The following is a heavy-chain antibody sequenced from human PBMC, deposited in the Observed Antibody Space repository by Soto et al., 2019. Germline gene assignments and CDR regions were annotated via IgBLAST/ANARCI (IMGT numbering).Heavy chain of an antibody. CDR1: GGSVNSGNYY. CDR3: ARVERGTATTVAHAFDI. J-gene: IGHJ3*02. D-gene: IGHD1-1*01. Sequence: SETLSLTCAVYGGSVNSGNYYWSWIRQPPGKGLEWIGEMSHSGGTHFNPSLKSRVTISVDTSKNQFSLKMSSVTAADTALYYCARVERGTATTVAHAFDIWGPGTLVTVSS. CDR2: MSHSGGT. V-gene: IGHV4-34*01.